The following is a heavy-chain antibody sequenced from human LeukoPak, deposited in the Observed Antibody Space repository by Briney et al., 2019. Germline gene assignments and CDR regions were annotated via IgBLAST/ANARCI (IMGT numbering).Heavy chain of an antibody. Sequence: GGSLRLSCVASGLNFNSRWMDWVRRAPGQGLEWVASIKEDGSETHYVDSVRGRFTISRDNDKNSLYLQMNNLRTEDTALYFCATARNFRFEYWGQGSLVIVSA. CDR3: ATARNFRFEY. V-gene: IGHV3-7*01. J-gene: IGHJ4*02. D-gene: IGHD1-7*01. CDR2: IKEDGSET. CDR1: GLNFNSRW.